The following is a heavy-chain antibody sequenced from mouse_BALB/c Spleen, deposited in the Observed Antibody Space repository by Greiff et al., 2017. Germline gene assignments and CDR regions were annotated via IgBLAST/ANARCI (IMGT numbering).Heavy chain of an antibody. J-gene: IGHJ2*01. D-gene: IGHD2-3*01. Sequence: EVQGVESGGGLVQPGGSLKLSCAASGFTFSSYTMSWVRQTPEKRLEWVAYISNGGGSTYYPDTVKGRFTISRDNAKNTLYLQMSSLKSEDTAMYYCARHLGYYEAMDYWGQGTTLTVSS. CDR3: ARHLGYYEAMDY. V-gene: IGHV5-12-2*01. CDR1: GFTFSSYT. CDR2: ISNGGGST.